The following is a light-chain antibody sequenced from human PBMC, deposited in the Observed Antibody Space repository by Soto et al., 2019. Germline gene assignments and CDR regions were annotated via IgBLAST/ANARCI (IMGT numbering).Light chain of an antibody. CDR3: QSYDNSLSASV. Sequence: QSVLTQPPSVSGPPGKRSPTSGIGGTPTIGAGHVVHWYQQFPGRAPNLLMYGSTNRPSGVPDRFSGSKSGTSASLAITGLQAEDEADYYCQSYDNSLSASVFGGGTKLTVL. CDR1: TPTIGAGHV. CDR2: GST. V-gene: IGLV1-40*01. J-gene: IGLJ2*01.